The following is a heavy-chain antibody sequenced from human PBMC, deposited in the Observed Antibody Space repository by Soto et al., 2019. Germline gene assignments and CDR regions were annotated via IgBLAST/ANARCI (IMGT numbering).Heavy chain of an antibody. CDR1: GYTFTVYY. J-gene: IGHJ4*02. Sequence: QVQLVQSGAEVKKPGASVNVSCKASGYTFTVYYMHWVRQAPGQGLEWMGWINPKSGGTMYPQKFQGRVPITWDTSIRTAYMALTRLRSDATAVYYCARDLAKGGGSAGFDYWGQGTLVTVSS. D-gene: IGHD1-26*01. V-gene: IGHV1-2*02. CDR2: INPKSGGT. CDR3: ARDLAKGGGSAGFDY.